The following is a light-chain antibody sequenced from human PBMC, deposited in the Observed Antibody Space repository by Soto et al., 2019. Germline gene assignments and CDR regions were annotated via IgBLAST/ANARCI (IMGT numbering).Light chain of an antibody. CDR3: QQYDSSPRT. CDR2: GVS. Sequence: EMGLTQSPGTLAFSLREKATLSCRASQSLRSNSLAWYQQKPGQAPRLLISGVSSRAAGIPDRFSGSGSGTDFTLTISRLEPEDFAVYYCQQYDSSPRTFGQGTKVDIK. V-gene: IGKV3-20*01. J-gene: IGKJ1*01. CDR1: QSLRSNS.